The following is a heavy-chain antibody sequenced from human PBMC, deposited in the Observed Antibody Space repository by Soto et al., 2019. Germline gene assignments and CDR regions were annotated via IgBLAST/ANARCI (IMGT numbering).Heavy chain of an antibody. J-gene: IGHJ6*02. D-gene: IGHD6-6*01. CDR2: IKQDGSET. CDR3: AIDRLAARRHYYYYYGMVV. Sequence: GGSLRLSCAASGFTLSSYWMSWVRQAPGKGLEWVANIKQDGSETYYVDSVKGRFTISRDNAKNSLYLQMNSLRAEDTAVYYCAIDRLAARRHYYYYYGMVVWGQGTTVTVSS. V-gene: IGHV3-7*01. CDR1: GFTLSSYW.